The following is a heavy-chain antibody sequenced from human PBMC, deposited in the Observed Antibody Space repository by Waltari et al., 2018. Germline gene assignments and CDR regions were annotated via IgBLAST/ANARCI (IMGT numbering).Heavy chain of an antibody. V-gene: IGHV4-59*01. D-gene: IGHD1-26*01. CDR2: IYCSGST. J-gene: IGHJ4*02. CDR3: ARGTSGSDLADVDY. Sequence: QVQLQESGPGLVKPSETLSLTCTVSGGSISSYYWSWIRQHPGKGIEWIGYIYCSGSTNFSTSLKSRVTVAVGTCKNQVSLKLGAVTAADTAVYYCARGTSGSDLADVDYWGQGTLVTVSS. CDR1: GGSISSYY.